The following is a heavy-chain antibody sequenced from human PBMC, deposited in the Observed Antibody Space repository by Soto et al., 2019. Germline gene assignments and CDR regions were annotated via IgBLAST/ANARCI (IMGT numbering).Heavy chain of an antibody. CDR3: AKDFVANNGVWEPFDM. J-gene: IGHJ3*02. D-gene: IGHD2-8*01. Sequence: GGSLRLSCAASGFPFKTYTMSWVRQAPGRGLEWVSGIVGDGSIIYYADSVKGRFTVSRDNSKNTLFLQMNSLREEDTAVFSSAKDFVANNGVWEPFDMWGQGTKVTVSS. V-gene: IGHV3-23*03. CDR2: IVGDGSII. CDR1: GFPFKTYT.